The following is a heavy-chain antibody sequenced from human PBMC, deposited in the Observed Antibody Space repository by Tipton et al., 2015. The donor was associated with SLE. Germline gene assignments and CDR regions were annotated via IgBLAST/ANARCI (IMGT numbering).Heavy chain of an antibody. D-gene: IGHD5-12*01. CDR2: IGGNGGT. CDR3: AKVSGYSGLGMYYFDH. Sequence: SLRLSCAASGFTFEANVMIWVRQAPGKGLEWVSSIGGNGGTNYADSVKGRFTISRDNSKNTLYLQMSSVRAEDTAVYYCAKVSGYSGLGMYYFDHWGQGTLVTVSA. CDR1: GFTFEANV. V-gene: IGHV3-23*01. J-gene: IGHJ4*02.